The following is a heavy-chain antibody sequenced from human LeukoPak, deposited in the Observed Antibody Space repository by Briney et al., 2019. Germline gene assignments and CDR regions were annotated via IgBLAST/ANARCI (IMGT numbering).Heavy chain of an antibody. V-gene: IGHV3-53*01. Sequence: GGSLRLSCAASGFIFSSYGMSWVRQAPGKGLEWVSVIYSGGSTYYADSVKGRFTISRDNSKNTLYLQMNSLRAEDTAVYYCARALTAAAGYYFDYWGQGTLVTVSS. CDR1: GFIFSSYG. J-gene: IGHJ4*02. D-gene: IGHD6-13*01. CDR3: ARALTAAAGYYFDY. CDR2: IYSGGST.